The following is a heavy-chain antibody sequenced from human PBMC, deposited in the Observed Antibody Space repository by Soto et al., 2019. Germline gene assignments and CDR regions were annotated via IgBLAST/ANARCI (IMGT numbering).Heavy chain of an antibody. D-gene: IGHD3-16*01. CDR3: ARDGWGSNWYFDL. J-gene: IGHJ2*01. CDR2: ISYDGKQT. Sequence: GGSLRLSCGAPGVTFKDYGMHWVRQAPGKGLEWVAVISYDGKQTYYADSLKGRFTIPKVKSKRTLFLQMNRLGVDDTAVYYCARDGWGSNWYFDLWGRGTLVTVSS. V-gene: IGHV3-30*03. CDR1: GVTFKDYG.